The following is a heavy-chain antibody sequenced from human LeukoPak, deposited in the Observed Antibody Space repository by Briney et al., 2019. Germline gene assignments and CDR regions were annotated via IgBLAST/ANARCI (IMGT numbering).Heavy chain of an antibody. CDR1: GYTLTELS. CDR3: ATLRRVGAKVTTPTGQYYFDY. V-gene: IGHV1-24*01. CDR2: FDPEDGET. D-gene: IGHD4-17*01. J-gene: IGHJ4*02. Sequence: ASVKVSCKVSGYTLTELSMHWVRQAPGQGLEWMGGFDPEDGETIYAQKFQGRVTMTEDTSTDTAYMELSSLRSEDTAVYYCATLRRVGAKVTTPTGQYYFDYWGQGTLVTVSS.